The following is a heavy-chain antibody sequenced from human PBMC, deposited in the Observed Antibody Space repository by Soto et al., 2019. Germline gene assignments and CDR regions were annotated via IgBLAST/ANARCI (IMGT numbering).Heavy chain of an antibody. CDR1: GFTFSAYA. V-gene: IGHV3-64D*08. D-gene: IGHD5-12*01. J-gene: IGHJ4*02. CDR2: FSTNGGDT. CDR3: ARQAGYDSYFDY. Sequence: GGSLRLSCSASGFTFSAYAMHWVRQAPGRTLESVSAFSTNGGDTYYADSVKGRFTISRDNSKNTLYLQMSSLGAEDTAVYYCARQAGYDSYFDYWGPGTLVTVSS.